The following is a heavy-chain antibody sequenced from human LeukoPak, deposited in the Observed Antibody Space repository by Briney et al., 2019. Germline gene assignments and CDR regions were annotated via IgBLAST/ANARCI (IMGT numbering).Heavy chain of an antibody. CDR2: IIPIFGTA. CDR3: ARDRTAMVTGQSKREKFDY. Sequence: SVKVSCKASGGTFSSYAISWVRRAPGQGLEWMGGIIPIFGTANYAQKFQGRVTITADESTSTAYMELSSLRSEDTAVYYCARDRTAMVTGQSKREKFDYWGQGTLVTVSS. D-gene: IGHD5-18*01. CDR1: GGTFSSYA. V-gene: IGHV1-69*01. J-gene: IGHJ4*02.